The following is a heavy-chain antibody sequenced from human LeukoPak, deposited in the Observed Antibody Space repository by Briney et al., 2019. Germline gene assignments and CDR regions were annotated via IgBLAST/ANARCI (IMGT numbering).Heavy chain of an antibody. CDR3: ASRSSSSGTFNY. CDR1: GDSVSSNSAA. J-gene: IGHJ4*02. V-gene: IGHV6-1*01. Sequence: SQTVSLTCAISGDSVSSNSAAWNWIRQSPSRGLEWLGRTYYRSKWYNDYAISVRSRITINPDTTKNHFSLQLNSVTPEDTAVYYCASRSSSSGTFNYWGQGTLVTVSS. CDR2: TYYRSKWYN. D-gene: IGHD6-6*01.